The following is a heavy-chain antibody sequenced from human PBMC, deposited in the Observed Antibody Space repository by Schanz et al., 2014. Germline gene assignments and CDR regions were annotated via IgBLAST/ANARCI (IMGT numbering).Heavy chain of an antibody. CDR3: ARDKGGYYPFDY. Sequence: QVQLVESGGGVVQPGRSLRLSCAASGFTFSNFAIHWVRQAPGKGLEWVAVISYDGSHKDYADSVKGRFTISRDNSKNSLYLQMNSLXXXXXXVYYCARDKGGYYPFDYWGQGTLVTVSS. V-gene: IGHV3-30*04. J-gene: IGHJ4*02. CDR1: GFTFSNFA. D-gene: IGHD3-3*01. CDR2: ISYDGSHK.